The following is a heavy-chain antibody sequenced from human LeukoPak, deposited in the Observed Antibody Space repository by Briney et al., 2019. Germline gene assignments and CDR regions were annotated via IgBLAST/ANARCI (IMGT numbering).Heavy chain of an antibody. Sequence: PSETLSLTCTVSGGSISNYYWSWIRQPPGKGLEWIGYIHYSGSTNYNPSLKSRVTISVDTSKNQFSLKLSSVTAADTAVYYCARVIIAAAATTYYYDSSGYYYFDYWGQGTLVTVSS. J-gene: IGHJ4*02. CDR3: ARVIIAAAATTYYYDSSGYYYFDY. V-gene: IGHV4-59*01. CDR2: IHYSGST. D-gene: IGHD3-22*01. CDR1: GGSISNYY.